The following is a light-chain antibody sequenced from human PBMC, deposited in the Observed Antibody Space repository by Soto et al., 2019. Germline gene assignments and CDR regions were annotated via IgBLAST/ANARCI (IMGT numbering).Light chain of an antibody. CDR3: QQYNGYSWT. Sequence: AIQLTQSPSSLSASVGDRVTITCRASQGISSALAWYQQKPEKAPKLLIYDASSLESGVPSRFSGSGSGTEFTLSISSLQPNDFATYYCQQYNGYSWTFGQGTKVDIK. CDR1: QGISSA. J-gene: IGKJ1*01. CDR2: DAS. V-gene: IGKV1-13*02.